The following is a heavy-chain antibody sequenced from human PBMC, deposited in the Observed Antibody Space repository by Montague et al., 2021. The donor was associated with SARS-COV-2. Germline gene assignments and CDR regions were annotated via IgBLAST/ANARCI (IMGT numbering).Heavy chain of an antibody. Sequence: PALVKPTQTLTLTCTFSGFSLNTSGMCVSWIRQPPGKALEWLARIDRDDDKYYSTSLKTRLTISKDTSKNQVVLTMTNMDPVDTATYYCARMVGVAGPALDYWGQGTLVTVSS. J-gene: IGHJ4*02. CDR1: GFSLNTSGMC. CDR2: IDRDDDK. CDR3: ARMVGVAGPALDY. V-gene: IGHV2-70*11. D-gene: IGHD6-19*01.